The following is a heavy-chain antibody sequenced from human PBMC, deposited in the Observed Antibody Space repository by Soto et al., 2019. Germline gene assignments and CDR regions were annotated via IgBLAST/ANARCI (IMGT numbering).Heavy chain of an antibody. D-gene: IGHD3-10*01. CDR1: GFTFTSYG. CDR3: VSDRGYGHPSVPYS. V-gene: IGHV3-30*03. J-gene: IGHJ4*02. Sequence: QAHLVESGGGVVQPGRSLRLSCAASGFTFTSYGMHWVRQAPGTRLEWVAVISYDGGLQHYADSVKGRFTISRDNSKNMVLLQMNSLRAEDTAVYYCVSDRGYGHPSVPYSWGQGTLVSVSS. CDR2: ISYDGGLQ.